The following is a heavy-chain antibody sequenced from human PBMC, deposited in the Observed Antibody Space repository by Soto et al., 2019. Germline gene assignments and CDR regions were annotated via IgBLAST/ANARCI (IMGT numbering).Heavy chain of an antibody. Sequence: GGSMRLSCLGSVFIFSNYGMHWVRQAPGKGLEWVAFISYDGSDILYADSVKGRFTISRDNSKSTLFLHMNRPTAEDTAIYFCSIVRVADSFRDYWGQGHLVTVSS. V-gene: IGHV3-30*03. D-gene: IGHD3-10*02. CDR3: SIVRVADSFRDY. CDR2: ISYDGSDI. J-gene: IGHJ4*02. CDR1: VFIFSNYG.